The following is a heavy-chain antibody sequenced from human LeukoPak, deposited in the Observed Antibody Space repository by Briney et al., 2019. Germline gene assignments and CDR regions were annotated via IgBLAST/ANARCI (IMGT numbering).Heavy chain of an antibody. D-gene: IGHD7-27*01. CDR2: IKQGRSEK. CDR3: AKVGGVLTGELHPGDY. V-gene: IGHV3-7*01. CDR1: GFTLSSHW. Sequence: PGGSLRLSCAVSGFTLSSHWMSWVRQAPGKGLEWVAHIKQGRSEKYYVDSVKGRFSVSRDNSKNTLYLQMNSLRVEDTALYYCAKVGGVLTGELHPGDYWGQGTLVTVSS. J-gene: IGHJ4*02.